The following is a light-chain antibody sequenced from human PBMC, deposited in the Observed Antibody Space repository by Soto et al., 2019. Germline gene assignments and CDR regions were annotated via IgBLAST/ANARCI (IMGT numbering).Light chain of an antibody. CDR1: SRDIGAYIY. J-gene: IGLJ2*01. CDR3: TSYTTANTLA. Sequence: QSALTQPASVSGSPGQSITISCTGTSRDIGAYIYVSWFQQFPGRAPKCMIYDVNNRPSGVSNRFSGSKSGNTASLTISGLQAEDEAVYFCTSYTTANTLALGGGTKLTVL. CDR2: DVN. V-gene: IGLV2-14*01.